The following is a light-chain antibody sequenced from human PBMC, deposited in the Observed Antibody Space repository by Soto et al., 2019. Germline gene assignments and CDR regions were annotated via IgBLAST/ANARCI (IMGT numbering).Light chain of an antibody. CDR3: CSYAGGDTFFL. CDR1: RGDVGSYSP. V-gene: IGLV2-23*02. J-gene: IGLJ1*01. Sequence: QSALTQPSSVSGSPGQSITISFPGTRGDVGSYSPVSLYQQLPGKAPQLIIYEVSKRPSGVSNRFSGAKSGNTASLTITGLQADDEAEYYCCSYAGGDTFFLFGTGTKVTVL. CDR2: EVS.